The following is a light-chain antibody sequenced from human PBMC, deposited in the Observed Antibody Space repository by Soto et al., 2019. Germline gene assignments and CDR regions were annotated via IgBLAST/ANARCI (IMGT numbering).Light chain of an antibody. CDR2: GAS. CDR3: QEYGSSPRK. CDR1: QSVRSDY. J-gene: IGKJ1*01. V-gene: IGKV3-20*01. Sequence: EIVLTQSPGTLSLSPLKMATLSFRASQSVRSDYLAWCQQKPGQAPRLHIYGASTRATCIPDRFTGSGSGTGFTLTISRLEPEDFAVYYCQEYGSSPRKFGQGTKVDIK.